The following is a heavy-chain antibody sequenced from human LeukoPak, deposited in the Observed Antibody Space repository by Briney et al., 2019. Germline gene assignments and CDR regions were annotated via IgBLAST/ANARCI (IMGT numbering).Heavy chain of an antibody. CDR2: IKQGGSEK. D-gene: IGHD5-18*01. Sequence: GGSLRLSCAASGFTFSSYWMSWVRQAPGKGLEWVANIKQGGSEKSYVDSVKGRFTISRDNAKNSLYLQMNSLRAEDTAVYYCARDAWIQLWLPHTYWGQGTLVTVSS. J-gene: IGHJ4*02. CDR1: GFTFSSYW. CDR3: ARDAWIQLWLPHTY. V-gene: IGHV3-7*01.